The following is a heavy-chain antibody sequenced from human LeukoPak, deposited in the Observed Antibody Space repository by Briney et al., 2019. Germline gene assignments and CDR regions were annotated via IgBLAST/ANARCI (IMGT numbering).Heavy chain of an antibody. CDR3: ARVGVGRWLVRDY. D-gene: IGHD6-19*01. V-gene: IGHV4-34*01. J-gene: IGHJ4*02. Sequence: NPSETLSLTCAVYGGSFSGYYWSWIRQPPGKGLEWIGEINHSGSTNYNPSLKSRVTISVDTSKNQFSLKLSSVTAEDTAVYYCARVGVGRWLVRDYWGQGTLVTVSS. CDR2: INHSGST. CDR1: GGSFSGYY.